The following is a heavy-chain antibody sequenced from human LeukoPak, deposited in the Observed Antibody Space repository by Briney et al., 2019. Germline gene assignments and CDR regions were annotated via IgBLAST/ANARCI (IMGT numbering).Heavy chain of an antibody. CDR1: GFSFSSHW. Sequence: GGSLRLSCAASGFSFSSHWMHWVRQAPRKRRVWVSRINSDRGSTNYADSLKSRVTISRDNAKNTLYLQINTLRAEDTAVYYCVRDERSGYFDYWGGGGLVIVSS. CDR2: INSDRGST. J-gene: IGHJ4*02. D-gene: IGHD3-3*01. CDR3: VRDERSGYFDY. V-gene: IGHV3-74*01.